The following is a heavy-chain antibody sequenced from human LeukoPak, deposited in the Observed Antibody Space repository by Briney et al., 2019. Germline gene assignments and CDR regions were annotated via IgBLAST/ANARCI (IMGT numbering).Heavy chain of an antibody. Sequence: SKTLSLTCTVSGVSISSGGYYWSWIRQHPGKGLEWIGYIYYSGSTYYNPSLKSLVTISVDTSKNQFSLKLSSVTAADTAVYYCASAGFDFWSGYEGWFDPWGQGTLVTVSS. CDR2: IYYSGST. CDR3: ASAGFDFWSGYEGWFDP. D-gene: IGHD3-3*01. CDR1: GVSISSGGYY. V-gene: IGHV4-31*01. J-gene: IGHJ5*02.